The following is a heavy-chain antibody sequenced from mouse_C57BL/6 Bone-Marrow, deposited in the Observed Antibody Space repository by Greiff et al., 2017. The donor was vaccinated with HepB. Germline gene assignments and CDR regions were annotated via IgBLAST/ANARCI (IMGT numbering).Heavy chain of an antibody. CDR2: INPSTGGT. D-gene: IGHD1-1*01. V-gene: IGHV1-42*01. Sequence: VQLQQSGPELVKPGASVKISCKASGYSFTGYYMNWVKQSPEKSLEWIGEINPSTGGTTYNQKFKAKATLTVDKSSSTAYMQRKSLTSEDSAVYYCARYGGSSYEDYFDYWGQGTTLTVSS. CDR1: GYSFTGYY. CDR3: ARYGGSSYEDYFDY. J-gene: IGHJ2*01.